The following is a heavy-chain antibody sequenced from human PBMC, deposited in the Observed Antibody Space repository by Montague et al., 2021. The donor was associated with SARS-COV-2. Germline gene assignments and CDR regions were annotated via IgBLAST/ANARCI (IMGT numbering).Heavy chain of an antibody. CDR3: VHSYGDYLFDY. J-gene: IGHJ4*02. CDR1: GFSLSTSGVG. D-gene: IGHD4-17*01. V-gene: IGHV2-5*02. CDR2: IYWDGDK. Sequence: PALVKPTQTLTLTCTFSGFSLSTSGVGVGWIRQPPGKALEWLALIYWDGDKRYSPSLKRRLTITKDTSKNQVVLTMTNMDPVDTATYYCVHSYGDYLFDYWGQGTLVTVSS.